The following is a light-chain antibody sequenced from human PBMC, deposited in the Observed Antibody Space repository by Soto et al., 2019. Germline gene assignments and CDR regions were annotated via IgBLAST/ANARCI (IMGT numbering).Light chain of an antibody. CDR1: QPISTY. CDR2: DAS. J-gene: IGKJ3*01. Sequence: DIQMTQSPSSLSASVGDRVTITCQASQPISTYLNWFQQKPGKAPELLIYDASNLVPGDQSRFSGSGSGTDFTVTISSLQPEDIATCYSQRYDDLPPTCGARPKVDIK. CDR3: QRYDDLPPT. V-gene: IGKV1-33*01.